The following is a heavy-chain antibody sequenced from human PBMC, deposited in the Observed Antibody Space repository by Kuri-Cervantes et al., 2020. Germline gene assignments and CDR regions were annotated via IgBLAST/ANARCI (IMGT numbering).Heavy chain of an antibody. CDR2: IKQDGSEK. CDR3: ARSAIHNSGSTSCRNYYYGMDV. D-gene: IGHD2-2*01. J-gene: IGHJ6*02. V-gene: IGHV3-7*01. CDR1: GFTFSSYW. Sequence: GGSLRLSCAASGFTFSSYWMSWVRQAPGKGLEWVANIKQDGSEKYYVDSVKGRFTISRDNAKNSLYLQMNSLRAEDTAVYYCARSAIHNSGSTSCRNYYYGMDVWGQGTTVTVSS.